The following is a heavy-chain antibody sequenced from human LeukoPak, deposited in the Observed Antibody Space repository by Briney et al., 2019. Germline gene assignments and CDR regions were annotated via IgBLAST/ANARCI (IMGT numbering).Heavy chain of an antibody. Sequence: GGSLRLSCAASGFTFSSYWMSWVRQAPGKGLEWVANIKQDGSEKYYVDSMKGRFTISRDNAKNTLYPQMNSLRAEDTAVYYCAKVGPLKGYCSSSSCSYSDYWGQGTLVTVSS. CDR3: AKVGPLKGYCSSSSCSYSDY. CDR2: IKQDGSEK. J-gene: IGHJ4*02. D-gene: IGHD2-2*01. CDR1: GFTFSSYW. V-gene: IGHV3-7*03.